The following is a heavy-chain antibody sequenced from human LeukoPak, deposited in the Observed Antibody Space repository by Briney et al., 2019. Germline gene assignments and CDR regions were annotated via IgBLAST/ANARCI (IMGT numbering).Heavy chain of an antibody. CDR1: GFTFSSYA. J-gene: IGHJ4*02. V-gene: IGHV3-30-3*01. CDR2: ISYDGSNK. CDR3: ASDYYDSSGHSEPYDY. D-gene: IGHD3-22*01. Sequence: GRPLRLSCAASGFTFSSYAMHWVRQAPGKGLEWVAVISYDGSNKYYADSVKGRFTISRDNSKNTLYLQMNSLRAEDTAVYYCASDYYDSSGHSEPYDYWGQGTLVTVSS.